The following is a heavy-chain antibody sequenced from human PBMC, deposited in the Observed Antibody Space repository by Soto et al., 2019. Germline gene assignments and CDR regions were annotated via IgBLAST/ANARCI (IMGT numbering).Heavy chain of an antibody. CDR1: GGSVSGGSYC. Sequence: QVQLQESGPGLVKPSETLSLTCTVSGGSVSGGSYCWSWIRQPPGKGLECIGYVYNSGSTTYNPSLKGGVPISVDTSKNQFSLGLSSVTAADTAVYYCARVPLPSYFDLWGRGTLVTVSS. CDR2: VYNSGST. J-gene: IGHJ2*01. CDR3: ARVPLPSYFDL. V-gene: IGHV4-61*01. D-gene: IGHD2-2*01.